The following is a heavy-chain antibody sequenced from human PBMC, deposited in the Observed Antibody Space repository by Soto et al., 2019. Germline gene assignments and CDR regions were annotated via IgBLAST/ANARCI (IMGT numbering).Heavy chain of an antibody. J-gene: IGHJ4*02. CDR1: GFTFSNAW. CDR3: TTGLSNGYYNFDY. CDR2: IKGEADGGTT. V-gene: IGHV3-15*01. Sequence: GGSLRLSCAASGFTFSNAWMSWVRQAPGKGIEWVGRIKGEADGGTTDYAAPVKGRITISRDHSKDTLYLQMNSLKTEDTAVYYCTTGLSNGYYNFDYWGQGTPVTVSS. D-gene: IGHD2-21*01.